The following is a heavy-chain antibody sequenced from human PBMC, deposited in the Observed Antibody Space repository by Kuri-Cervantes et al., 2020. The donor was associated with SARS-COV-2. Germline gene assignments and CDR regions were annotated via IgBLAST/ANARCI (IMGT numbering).Heavy chain of an antibody. CDR1: GFTFSSYS. D-gene: IGHD1-26*01. CDR2: ISSSSSYI. J-gene: IGHJ4*02. Sequence: GESLKISCAASGFTFSSYSMNWVRQAPGEGLEWVSYISSSSSYIYYADSVKGRFTISRDNAKNSLYLQMNSLRAEDTAVYYCARVSGSYSILYFDYWGQGTLVTVSS. CDR3: ARVSGSYSILYFDY. V-gene: IGHV3-21*05.